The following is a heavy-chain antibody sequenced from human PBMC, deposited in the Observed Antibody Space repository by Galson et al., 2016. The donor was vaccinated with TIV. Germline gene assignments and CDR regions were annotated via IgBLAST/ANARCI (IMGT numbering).Heavy chain of an antibody. CDR3: AKIDSSGYNYGGRFVY. Sequence: SLRLSCAASGFTFSSHAITWVRQAPGKGMEWISAISGGGGSTYHTDSVKGRFTISRDNSKSTVFLQMSSLRVEDTAVYYCAKIDSSGYNYGGRFVYWGQGTLVTVSS. CDR2: ISGGGGST. CDR1: GFTFSSHA. V-gene: IGHV3-23*01. D-gene: IGHD3-22*01. J-gene: IGHJ4*02.